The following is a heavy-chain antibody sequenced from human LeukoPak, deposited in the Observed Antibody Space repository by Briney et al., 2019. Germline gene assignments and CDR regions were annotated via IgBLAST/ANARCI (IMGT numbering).Heavy chain of an antibody. J-gene: IGHJ4*02. CDR2: ISGSGGST. V-gene: IGHV3-23*01. CDR1: GFIVSNNY. CDR3: AKGLYSGSYLYYFDY. Sequence: GGSLRLSCAASGFIVSNNYMFWVRQAPGKGLEWVSAISGSGGSTYYADSVKGRFTISRDNSKNTLYLQMNSLRAEDTAVYYCAKGLYSGSYLYYFDYWGQGTLVTVSS. D-gene: IGHD1-26*01.